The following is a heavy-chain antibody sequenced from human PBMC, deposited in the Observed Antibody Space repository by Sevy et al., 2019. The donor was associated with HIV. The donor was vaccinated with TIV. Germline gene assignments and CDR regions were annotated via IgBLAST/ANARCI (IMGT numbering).Heavy chain of an antibody. V-gene: IGHV3-30*04. D-gene: IGHD2-15*01. CDR3: ARDHCSDGACFRSGYFDY. Sequence: GGSLRLSCAASGFTSADHAFHWVRQAPGKGLEWVAIISFDGRNKRLAESVKGRLTVSRDDSKNTVYLHMTSLRPEDTAVYYCARDHCSDGACFRSGYFDYWGQGTPVTVSS. CDR1: GFTSADHA. CDR2: ISFDGRNK. J-gene: IGHJ4*02.